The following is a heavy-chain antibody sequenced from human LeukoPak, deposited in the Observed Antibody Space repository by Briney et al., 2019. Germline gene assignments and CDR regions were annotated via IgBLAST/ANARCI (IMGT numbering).Heavy chain of an antibody. V-gene: IGHV4-38-2*02. Sequence: SETLSLTCTVSGYSISSGYYWGWIRQPPGKGLEWIGSIYHSGSTYYNPSLKSRVTISVDTSKNQFSLKLSSVTAADTAVYYCARVVSLWFGETFYGMDVWGQGTTVTVSS. CDR3: ARVVSLWFGETFYGMDV. CDR1: GYSISSGYY. J-gene: IGHJ6*02. D-gene: IGHD3-10*01. CDR2: IYHSGST.